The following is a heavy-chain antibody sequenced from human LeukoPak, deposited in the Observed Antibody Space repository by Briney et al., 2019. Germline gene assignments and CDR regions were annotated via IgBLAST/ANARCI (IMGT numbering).Heavy chain of an antibody. CDR2: INPNSGGT. V-gene: IGHV1-2*02. CDR1: GYTFTGYY. J-gene: IGHJ4*02. D-gene: IGHD3-10*01. Sequence: ASVKVSCKTSGYTFTGYYMHWVRQAPGQGLEWMGWINPNSGGTNYAQKFQGRVTMTRDTSINTAYMELSRLRSDDTAVYYCARDPPYGSGSYFDYWGQGTLVTVSS. CDR3: ARDPPYGSGSYFDY.